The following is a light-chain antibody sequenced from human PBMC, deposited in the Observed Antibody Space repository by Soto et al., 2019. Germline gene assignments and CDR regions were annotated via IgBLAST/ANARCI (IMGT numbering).Light chain of an antibody. CDR3: CSYGGTLYV. CDR1: SSDVDDYNY. Sequence: QSVLTQPRSVSGSPGQSVTISCTGTSSDVDDYNYVSWFQQHPGKAPKLMIYDVSERPSGVPDRFSGSKSGNTASLTISGLQAEDEADYYCCSYGGTLYVFGTGTKLTVL. V-gene: IGLV2-11*01. J-gene: IGLJ1*01. CDR2: DVS.